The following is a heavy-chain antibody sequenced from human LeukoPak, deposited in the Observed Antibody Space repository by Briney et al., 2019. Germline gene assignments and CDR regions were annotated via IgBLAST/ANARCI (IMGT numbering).Heavy chain of an antibody. CDR1: GFTFKRHA. V-gene: IGHV3-30*04. D-gene: IGHD3-10*01. CDR2: MSYDGNFT. J-gene: IGHJ4*02. CDR3: ARGRSVYGSGSYSDY. Sequence: GRSLRLSCAASGFTFKRHAMHWVRQAPGMGLEWVTIMSYDGNFTYYSDSVKGRFTISRDNSNDTLYLQMNSLRADDTAIYYCARGRSVYGSGSYSDYWGQGTLVTVSS.